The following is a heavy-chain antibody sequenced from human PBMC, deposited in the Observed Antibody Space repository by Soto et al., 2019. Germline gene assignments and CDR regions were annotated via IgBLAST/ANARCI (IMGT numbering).Heavy chain of an antibody. CDR1: GGSISSGGYY. CDR2: IHYSGST. J-gene: IGHJ3*02. Sequence: QVQLQESGPGQVKPSQTLSLTCIVSGGSISSGGYYWSWVRQHPGKGLEWIGYIHYSGSTYYNPXLKSRMTKSVDXSXNXXSLKLSSVTAADTAVYFCARDGRDVLTGYHDAFDIWGQGTLVSVSS. CDR3: ARDGRDVLTGYHDAFDI. V-gene: IGHV4-31*03. D-gene: IGHD3-9*01.